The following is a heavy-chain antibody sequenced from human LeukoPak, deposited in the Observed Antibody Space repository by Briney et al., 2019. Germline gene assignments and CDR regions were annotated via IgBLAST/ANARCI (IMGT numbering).Heavy chain of an antibody. CDR2: ISSSSSYI. CDR1: GFTFSDYS. V-gene: IGHV3-21*01. CDR3: VRDQDYSNYVLFDY. D-gene: IGHD4-11*01. Sequence: PGGSLRLSCAASGFTFSDYSMNWVRQAPGKGLEWVSSISSSSSYIYYADSVKGRFTISRDNAKNSLYLQMNSLRAEDTAVYYCVRDQDYSNYVLFDYWGQGTLVTVSS. J-gene: IGHJ4*02.